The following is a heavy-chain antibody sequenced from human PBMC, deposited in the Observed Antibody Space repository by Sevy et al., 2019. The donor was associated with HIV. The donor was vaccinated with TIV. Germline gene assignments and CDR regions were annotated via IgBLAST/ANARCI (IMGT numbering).Heavy chain of an antibody. CDR1: GGSISSGDYY. J-gene: IGHJ4*02. V-gene: IGHV4-30-4*01. D-gene: IGHD2-15*01. Sequence: SETLSLTCTVSGGSISSGDYYWSWIRQPPGKGLEWIGYLYYSGNTNYNPSLKSRVTISLDTFKNQFPLKLSSVTAADTAVYSCVRLYCSGGSCYPIYYFDYWGQGTLVTVSS. CDR3: VRLYCSGGSCYPIYYFDY. CDR2: LYYSGNT.